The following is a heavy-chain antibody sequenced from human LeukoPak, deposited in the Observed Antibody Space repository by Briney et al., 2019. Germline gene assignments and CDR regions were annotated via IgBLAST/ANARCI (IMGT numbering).Heavy chain of an antibody. CDR3: PKAVVGIDY. D-gene: IGHD2-15*01. CDR2: ISYDGSNK. J-gene: IGHJ4*02. CDR1: GFTFSSYG. Sequence: GRSLRLSCAASGFTFSSYGMHWVRQAPGKGLEWVAVISYDGSNKYYADSVKGRFTISRDNSKNTLYLQMNSLRAEDTAVYYCPKAVVGIDYWCQGTLVTVSS. V-gene: IGHV3-30*18.